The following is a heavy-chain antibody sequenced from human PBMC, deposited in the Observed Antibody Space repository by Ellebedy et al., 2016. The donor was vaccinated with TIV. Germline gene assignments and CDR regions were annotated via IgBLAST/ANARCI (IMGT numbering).Heavy chain of an antibody. D-gene: IGHD1-14*01. CDR3: ARQSPAGYNLFYFDY. V-gene: IGHV4-59*08. Sequence: SETLSLTCAVSGGSINTYYWSWIRQPPGKGLEWLGYIYNSGSASYNYSLKSRLTVSLDTSKNQFSLKLSSVTAADTAVYYCARQSPAGYNLFYFDYWGQGILVTVAS. CDR1: GGSINTYY. CDR2: IYNSGSA. J-gene: IGHJ4*02.